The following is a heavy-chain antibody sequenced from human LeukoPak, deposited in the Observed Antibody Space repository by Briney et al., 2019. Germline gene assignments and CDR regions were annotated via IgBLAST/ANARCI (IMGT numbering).Heavy chain of an antibody. CDR2: IIPIFGTA. J-gene: IGHJ4*02. Sequence: SMKVSCKASGGTFSSYAISWVRQAPGQGLEWMGGIIPIFGTANYAQKFQGRVTITADESTSTAYMELSSLRSEDTAVYYCARSRIAAAHFDYWGQGTLVTVSS. CDR1: GGTFSSYA. V-gene: IGHV1-69*13. CDR3: ARSRIAAAHFDY. D-gene: IGHD6-13*01.